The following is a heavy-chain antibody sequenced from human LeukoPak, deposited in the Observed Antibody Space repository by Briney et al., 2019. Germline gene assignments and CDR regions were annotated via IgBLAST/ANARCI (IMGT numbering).Heavy chain of an antibody. J-gene: IGHJ4*02. D-gene: IGHD3-10*01. Sequence: GSSVKVSCKASGGTFSSYAISWVRQAPGQGLEWRGWSSTYNGNTNYIQNLQGRVTMTAATSKTTAYMELRSLRSDGTAVHYYTRGARSGGLYFDYWGQGPLVTVSS. CDR2: SSTYNGNT. V-gene: IGHV1-18*01. CDR1: GGTFSSYA. CDR3: TRGARSGGLYFDY.